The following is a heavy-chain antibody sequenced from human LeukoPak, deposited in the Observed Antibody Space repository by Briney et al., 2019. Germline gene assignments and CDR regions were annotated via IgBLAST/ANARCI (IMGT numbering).Heavy chain of an antibody. V-gene: IGHV4-30-4*08. D-gene: IGHD3-3*02. J-gene: IGHJ4*02. CDR3: ARKEHFVDYFDS. CDR1: GGSISRGDYY. CDR2: IYYSGST. Sequence: SQTLSLNCTVSGGSISRGDYYWSWIRQPPGNGLARFGYIYYSGSTYYNPSLKSRVTISVDTSKNQFSLKLSAAPPPATTATCYARKEHFVDYFDSDGQGTLVTVSS.